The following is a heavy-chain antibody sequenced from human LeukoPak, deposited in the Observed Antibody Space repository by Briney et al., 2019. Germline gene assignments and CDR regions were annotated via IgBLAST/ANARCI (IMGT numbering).Heavy chain of an antibody. V-gene: IGHV3-7*01. Sequence: GGSLRLSCAASGFTFSNYGISWVRQAPGKGLEWVANIKQDGREKYYVDSVKGRFTISRDNAKNSLYLQMNSLRAEDTAVYYCARFRTAMQLWKGYYFDYWGQGTLVTVSS. CDR2: IKQDGREK. D-gene: IGHD5-18*01. CDR1: GFTFSNYG. CDR3: ARFRTAMQLWKGYYFDY. J-gene: IGHJ4*02.